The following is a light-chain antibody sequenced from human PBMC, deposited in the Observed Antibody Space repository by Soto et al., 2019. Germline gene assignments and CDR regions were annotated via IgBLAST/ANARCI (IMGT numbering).Light chain of an antibody. Sequence: QSALTQPASVSASPGQSITIPCTGTSSDVGSYNLVSWFQQHPGKVPKLLIYEGTKRPSGLSDRFSGSKSGNTASLTISGLQAEDEADYYCSSYTSTSTRVFGTGTKLTVL. J-gene: IGLJ1*01. CDR2: EGT. CDR1: SSDVGSYNL. V-gene: IGLV2-14*02. CDR3: SSYTSTSTRV.